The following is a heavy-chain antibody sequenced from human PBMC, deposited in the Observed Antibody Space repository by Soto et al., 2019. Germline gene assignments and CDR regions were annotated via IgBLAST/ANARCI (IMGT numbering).Heavy chain of an antibody. V-gene: IGHV6-1*01. D-gene: IGHD6-19*01. Sequence: QVQLQQSGPVLVKPSQTLSLTCAISGDSVSSNSAAWNWIRQSPSRGLEWLGRTYYRSKWYNDYAVSVKSRITINPDTSKNQFSLQLNSVTPEDTAVYYCARVPIMWVAGTVRVDYYYYGMDVWGQGTTVTVSS. CDR3: ARVPIMWVAGTVRVDYYYYGMDV. CDR1: GDSVSSNSAA. J-gene: IGHJ6*02. CDR2: TYYRSKWYN.